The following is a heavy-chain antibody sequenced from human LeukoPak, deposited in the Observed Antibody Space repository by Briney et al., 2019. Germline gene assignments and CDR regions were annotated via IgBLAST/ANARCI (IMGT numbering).Heavy chain of an antibody. V-gene: IGHV3-7*03. CDR3: ARGWIAETTVVTPYNY. Sequence: GGSLRLSCAASGFTFSDYWMSWVRQAPGKGLEWVANIKEPESEAYYVDSVKGRFAISRDSAKSSVYLQMNSLRVEDTAVYYCARGWIAETTVVTPYNYWGQGTLVTVSS. CDR1: GFTFSDYW. CDR2: IKEPESEA. D-gene: IGHD4-23*01. J-gene: IGHJ4*02.